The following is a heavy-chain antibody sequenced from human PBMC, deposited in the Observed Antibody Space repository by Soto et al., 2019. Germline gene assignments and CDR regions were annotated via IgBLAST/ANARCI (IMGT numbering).Heavy chain of an antibody. V-gene: IGHV3-9*01. CDR3: ARSRHYYYYGMDV. Sequence: AGGSLRLSCAASGFTFGDYAMHWVRQHPGKGLEWVSGITWSSGVMAYAASVKGRFTISRDNAKNFLYLQRNSLRAEDTAVYYCARSRHYYYYGMDVWGQGTTVTVSS. CDR1: GFTFGDYA. CDR2: ITWSSGVM. J-gene: IGHJ6*02.